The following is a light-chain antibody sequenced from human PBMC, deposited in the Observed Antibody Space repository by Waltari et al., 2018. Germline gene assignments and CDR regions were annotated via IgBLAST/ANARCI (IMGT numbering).Light chain of an antibody. Sequence: QLVLTQSPSASASLGASVKLTCTLSSGHSSYAIAWHQQQPEKGPRYLMKLNGDGSHSRGDGVPGRFSGSSSGAARYLTISSLQSEDEADYYCQTWGTGTGVFGGGTKLTVL. J-gene: IGLJ3*02. CDR2: LNGDGSH. CDR1: SGHSSYA. CDR3: QTWGTGTGV. V-gene: IGLV4-69*01.